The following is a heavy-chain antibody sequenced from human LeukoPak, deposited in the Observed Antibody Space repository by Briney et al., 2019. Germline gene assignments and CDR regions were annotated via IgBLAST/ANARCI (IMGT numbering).Heavy chain of an antibody. Sequence: GGSLRLSCAASGFNFNTYDMHWIRQAPVKGLEWVAVMNFDGSKIRYGDSVRGRFTISRDNSKNTLYLHMNSLRADDTAIYYCAKDSDYYGSGSNWGQGTLVTVSS. J-gene: IGHJ4*02. CDR3: AKDSDYYGSGSN. CDR2: MNFDGSKI. D-gene: IGHD3-10*01. CDR1: GFNFNTYD. V-gene: IGHV3-30*04.